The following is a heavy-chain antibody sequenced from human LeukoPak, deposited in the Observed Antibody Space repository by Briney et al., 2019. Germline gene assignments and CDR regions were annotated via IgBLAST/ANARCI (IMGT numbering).Heavy chain of an antibody. CDR3: ARGRFGEPSFDF. V-gene: IGHV1-18*01. D-gene: IGHD3-10*01. CDR2: IITYTANT. CDR1: GYTFTSYG. Sequence: ASVKVSCKASGYTFTSYGISWVRQAPRQGLEWMGWIITYTANTNYAQKLQGRVTMTTDTSTSTAYMELRSLRSDDTAVYFCARGRFGEPSFDFWGQGTLVTVSS. J-gene: IGHJ4*02.